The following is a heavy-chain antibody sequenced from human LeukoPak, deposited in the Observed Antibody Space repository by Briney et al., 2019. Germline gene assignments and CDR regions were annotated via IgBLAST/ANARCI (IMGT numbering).Heavy chain of an antibody. Sequence: PGESLKISCKGSGYSFTTYWIGWVRQMPGKGLEWMGIIYPADSDTRYSPSFQGQVTISADKSISTAYLQWNSLKASDTAMYYCARSVKETATIGISDYWGQGTLVTVSS. CDR3: ARSVKETATIGISDY. J-gene: IGHJ4*02. CDR2: IYPADSDT. D-gene: IGHD5-24*01. V-gene: IGHV5-51*01. CDR1: GYSFTTYW.